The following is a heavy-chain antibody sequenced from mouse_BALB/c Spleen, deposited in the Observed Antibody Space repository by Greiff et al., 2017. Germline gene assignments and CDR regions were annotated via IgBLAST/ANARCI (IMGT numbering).Heavy chain of an antibody. D-gene: IGHD2-14*01. CDR3: ARSIGRYALDY. CDR2: ISSGSSTI. V-gene: IGHV5-17*02. Sequence: EVMLVESGGGLVQPGGSRKLSCAASGFTFSSFGMHWVRQAPEKGLEWVAYISSGSSTIYYADTVKGRFTISRDNPKNTLFLQMTSLRSEDTAMYYCARSIGRYALDYWGQGTSVTVSS. J-gene: IGHJ4*01. CDR1: GFTFSSFG.